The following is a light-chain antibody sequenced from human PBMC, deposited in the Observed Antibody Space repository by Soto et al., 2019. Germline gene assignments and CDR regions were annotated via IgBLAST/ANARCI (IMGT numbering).Light chain of an antibody. V-gene: IGKV3-20*01. Sequence: EIVLTQSPGTLSLSPGERATLSCRASQSVSSSYLAWYQQKPGQAPRLLIYGASSRATGIPDRFSGSGSGTDFTLNISRLEPEDFAVYYCQPYGSSPGTFGQGTKVEIK. CDR1: QSVSSSY. CDR2: GAS. J-gene: IGKJ1*01. CDR3: QPYGSSPGT.